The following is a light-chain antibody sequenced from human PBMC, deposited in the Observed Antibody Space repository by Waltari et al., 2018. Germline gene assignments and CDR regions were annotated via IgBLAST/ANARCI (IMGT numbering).Light chain of an antibody. Sequence: DIVMTQSPDSLAVSLGERATIRCKSSQSVMYSSNNQDYLAWYQQKPGQPPKLLIYWASTRESGVPDRFSGSGSATNFTLTISSLQAEDVAVYWCQQYITSPVTFGQGTRLEIK. CDR1: QSVMYSSNNQDY. V-gene: IGKV4-1*01. CDR2: WAS. CDR3: QQYITSPVT. J-gene: IGKJ5*01.